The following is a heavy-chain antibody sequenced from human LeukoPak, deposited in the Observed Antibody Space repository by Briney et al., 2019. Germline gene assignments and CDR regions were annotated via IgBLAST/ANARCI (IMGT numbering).Heavy chain of an antibody. Sequence: PGRSLRLSCAASGFTFSSYGMHWVRQAPGKGLKWVGRIKSKTDGGTTDYAAPVKGRFTISRDDSKNTLYLQMNSLKTEDTAVYYCATVWNFGGDCSDAFDIWGQGTMVTVSS. CDR2: IKSKTDGGTT. V-gene: IGHV3-15*01. CDR1: GFTFSSYG. CDR3: ATVWNFGGDCSDAFDI. D-gene: IGHD2-21*02. J-gene: IGHJ3*02.